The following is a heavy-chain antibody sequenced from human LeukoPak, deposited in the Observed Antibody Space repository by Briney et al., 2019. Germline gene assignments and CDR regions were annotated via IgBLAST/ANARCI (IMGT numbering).Heavy chain of an antibody. J-gene: IGHJ4*02. V-gene: IGHV4-34*01. CDR2: INHSGST. Sequence: SSETLSLTCVVYGGSLSDYYWSWIRQPPGKGLECIGDINHSGSTNYNPSLKSRVSMFVDTSKNQFSLKLTSVTAADTAVYYCARQRRLIMRRGAMSLFDLWGQGALVTVSS. CDR1: GGSLSDYY. CDR3: ARQRRLIMRRGAMSLFDL. D-gene: IGHD3-10*01.